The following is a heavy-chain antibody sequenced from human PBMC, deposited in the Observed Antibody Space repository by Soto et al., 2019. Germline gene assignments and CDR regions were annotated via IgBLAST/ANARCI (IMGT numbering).Heavy chain of an antibody. CDR3: AREYCSGGSCFGDNFDY. CDR2: IIPILGIA. J-gene: IGHJ4*02. Sequence: QVQLVQSGAEVKKPGSSVKVSCKASGGTFSSYTIIWVRQAPGQGLEWMGRIIPILGIANYAQKFQGRVTITADKSTSTAYMELSSLRSEDTAVYYCAREYCSGGSCFGDNFDYWGQGTLVTVSS. V-gene: IGHV1-69*08. D-gene: IGHD2-15*01. CDR1: GGTFSSYT.